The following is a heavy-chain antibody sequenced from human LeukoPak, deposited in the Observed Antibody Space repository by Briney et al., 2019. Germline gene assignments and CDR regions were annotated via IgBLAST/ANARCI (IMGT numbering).Heavy chain of an antibody. V-gene: IGHV3-7*01. CDR3: GRVIAGAIDY. J-gene: IGHJ4*02. CDR1: GFTFGGYS. Sequence: GGSLRLSCAASGFTFGGYSMTWVRQAPGKGLEWVANIGLDGSDRFYVGFVKGRFTISRDNADNSLYLQMNSLRAEDTAVYYCGRVIAGAIDYWGQGTLVTVSS. D-gene: IGHD6-13*01. CDR2: IGLDGSDR.